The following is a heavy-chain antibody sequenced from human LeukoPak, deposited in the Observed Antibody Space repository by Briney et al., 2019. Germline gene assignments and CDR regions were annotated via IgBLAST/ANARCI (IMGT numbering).Heavy chain of an antibody. D-gene: IGHD3-22*01. Sequence: GRSLRLSCAASGFTFSSYGMHWVRQAPGKGLEWVAVISYDGSNKYYADSVKGRFTISRDNSKNTLYLQMNSLRAEDTAVYYCARDLPRSSGTLDYWGQGTLVTVSS. CDR3: ARDLPRSSGTLDY. CDR2: ISYDGSNK. CDR1: GFTFSSYG. J-gene: IGHJ4*02. V-gene: IGHV3-30*19.